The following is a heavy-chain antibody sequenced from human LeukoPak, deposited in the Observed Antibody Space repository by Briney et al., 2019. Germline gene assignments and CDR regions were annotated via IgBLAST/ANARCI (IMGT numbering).Heavy chain of an antibody. CDR3: AKDRIAVAGPPYYFDY. V-gene: IGHV3-30*02. CDR2: IRYDGSNK. Sequence: GGSLRLSCAESGFTFSSYGMHWVRQAPGKGLEWVAFIRYDGSNKYYADSVKGRFTISRDNSKNTLYLQMNSLRAEDTAVYYCAKDRIAVAGPPYYFDYWGQGTLVTVSS. J-gene: IGHJ4*01. CDR1: GFTFSSYG. D-gene: IGHD6-19*01.